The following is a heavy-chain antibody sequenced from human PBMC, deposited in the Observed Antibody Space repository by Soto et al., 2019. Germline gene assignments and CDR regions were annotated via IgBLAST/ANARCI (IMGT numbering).Heavy chain of an antibody. CDR2: IYWSGDE. CDR1: GFSVSTIGVG. CDR3: ARGIAARKVFAFDI. D-gene: IGHD6-6*01. J-gene: IGHJ3*02. V-gene: IGHV2-5*01. Sequence: SGPTLVNPTQTLTLTCSFSGFSVSTIGVGGGWIRQSPGKALEWLAHIYWSGDEHYRPSLKSRLSITKDTSKNQVVLIMTNMDPVDTATYYCARGIAARKVFAFDIWGQGTMVNVS.